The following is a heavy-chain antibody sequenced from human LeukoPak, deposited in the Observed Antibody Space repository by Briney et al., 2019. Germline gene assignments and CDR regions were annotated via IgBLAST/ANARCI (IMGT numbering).Heavy chain of an antibody. J-gene: IGHJ5*02. CDR3: ARGARGYSYGYNVNLNNWFDP. CDR1: GGSFSGYY. V-gene: IGHV4-34*01. Sequence: SETLSLTCAVYGGSFSGYYWSWIRQPPGKGLEWIGEINHSGSTNYNPSLKSRVTISVDTSKNQFSLKLSSVTAADTAVYYCARGARGYSYGYNVNLNNWFDPWGQGTLVTVSS. CDR2: INHSGST. D-gene: IGHD5-18*01.